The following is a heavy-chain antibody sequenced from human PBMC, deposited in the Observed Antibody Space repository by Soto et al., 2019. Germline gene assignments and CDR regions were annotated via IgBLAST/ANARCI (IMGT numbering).Heavy chain of an antibody. CDR1: GGFVNSDTHS. CDR2: IYSGGST. D-gene: IGHD2-2*01. CDR3: ARFVRSCSATTCSTRADV. V-gene: IGHV4-61*01. Sequence: LSLTCTVSGGFVNSDTHSWSWIRQTPGKRLEWIGFIYSGGSTKNPSLRSRVTMSVDTSKNQFSLKLRSVIVADTAVYHCARFVRSCSATTCSTRADVWGQGITVTVSS. J-gene: IGHJ6*02.